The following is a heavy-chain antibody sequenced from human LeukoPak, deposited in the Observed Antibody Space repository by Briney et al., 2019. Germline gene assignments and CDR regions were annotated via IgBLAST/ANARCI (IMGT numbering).Heavy chain of an antibody. CDR3: ARDPDCSGGSCYSEDWFDP. D-gene: IGHD2-15*01. CDR1: GYTFTGYY. CDR2: INPNSGGT. J-gene: IGHJ5*02. Sequence: ASVKVSCKASGYTFTGYYMHWVRQAPGQGLEWMGWINPNSGGTNYAQKFQGRVTTTRDTSISTAYMELSRLRSDDTAVYYCARDPDCSGGSCYSEDWFDPWGQGTLVTVSS. V-gene: IGHV1-2*02.